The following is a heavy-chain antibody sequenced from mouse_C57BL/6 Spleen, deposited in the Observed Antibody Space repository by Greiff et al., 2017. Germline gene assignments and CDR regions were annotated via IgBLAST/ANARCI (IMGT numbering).Heavy chain of an antibody. J-gene: IGHJ1*03. CDR3: ARREELRGYFDV. V-gene: IGHV1-52*01. CDR2: IDPSDSET. Sequence: VQLQQPGAELVRPGSSVKLSCKASGYTFTSYWMHWVKQRPIQGLEWIGNIDPSDSETHYNQKFKDKATLTVDKSSSTAYMQLSSLTSEDSAVYYCARREELRGYFDVWGTGTTVTVSS. CDR1: GYTFTSYW.